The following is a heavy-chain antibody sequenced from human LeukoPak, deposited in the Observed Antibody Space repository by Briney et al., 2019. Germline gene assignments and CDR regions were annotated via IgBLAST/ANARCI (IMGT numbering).Heavy chain of an antibody. CDR1: GGSISSYY. CDR2: IYTSGST. V-gene: IGHV4-4*07. J-gene: IGHJ4*02. Sequence: SETLSLTCTVSGGSISSYYWSWIRQPAGKGLEWIGRIYTSGSTNYNPSLKSRVTMSVDTSKNQFSLKLSSVTAADTAVYYCARASNGGYDSSGYYYYHFDYWGQGTLVTVSS. CDR3: ARASNGGYDSSGYYYYHFDY. D-gene: IGHD3-22*01.